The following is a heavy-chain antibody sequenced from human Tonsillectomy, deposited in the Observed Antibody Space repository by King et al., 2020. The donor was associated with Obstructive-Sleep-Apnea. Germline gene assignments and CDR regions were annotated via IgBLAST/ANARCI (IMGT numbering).Heavy chain of an antibody. V-gene: IGHV1-46*01. Sequence: QLVQSGAEVKKPGASVKVSCKASGYTFTTYYIHWVRQAPGQGLEWMGFINPSGGSTRYAQKFQGRVTMTRDTSTSTVYMALSSLRSEDTAVYYCARVGREYCYDGRCRFDPWGQGTLVTVSS. CDR3: ARVGREYCYDGRCRFDP. CDR1: GYTFTTYY. D-gene: IGHD2-15*01. J-gene: IGHJ5*02. CDR2: INPSGGST.